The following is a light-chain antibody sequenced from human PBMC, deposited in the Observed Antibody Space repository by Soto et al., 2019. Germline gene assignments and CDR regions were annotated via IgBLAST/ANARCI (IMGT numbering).Light chain of an antibody. CDR1: QDVRNW. J-gene: IGKJ3*01. CDR3: QQVADFPLT. V-gene: IGKV1-12*01. CDR2: GAT. Sequence: IQMTQSPSTVSASVGDRVTITCRASQDVRNWIAWYQQRPGKAPKYLIHGATTLESGVPSRFSGSGSGTDFTLTISNVQPEDFAAYYCQQVADFPLTFGPGAKGDIK.